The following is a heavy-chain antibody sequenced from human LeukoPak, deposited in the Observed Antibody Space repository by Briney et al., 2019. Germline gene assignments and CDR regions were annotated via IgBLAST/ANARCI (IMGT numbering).Heavy chain of an antibody. CDR3: ARGGRIALAGTRSSQYFQH. CDR1: GFTFSSYA. CDR2: ISGSSSST. J-gene: IGHJ1*01. D-gene: IGHD6-19*01. Sequence: GGSLRLSCAASGFTFSSYAMNWVRQAPGKGLEWVSGISGSSSSTYYADSVKGRFTISRDNSKNTLYLQMNSLRPEDTAVYYCARGGRIALAGTRSSQYFQHWGQGTLVTVSS. V-gene: IGHV3-23*01.